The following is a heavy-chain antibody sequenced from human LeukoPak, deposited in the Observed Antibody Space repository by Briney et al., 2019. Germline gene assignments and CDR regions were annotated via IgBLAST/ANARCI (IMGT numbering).Heavy chain of an antibody. Sequence: ASVKVSCKASGYTFTSYGISWVRQAPGQGLEWMGWISAYNGNTNYAQKLQGRVTMTTDTSTSTVYMELRSLRSDDTAVYYCARDVGDIVVVPAAYTFDYWGQGTLVTVSS. CDR2: ISAYNGNT. CDR3: ARDVGDIVVVPAAYTFDY. J-gene: IGHJ4*02. CDR1: GYTFTSYG. D-gene: IGHD2-2*01. V-gene: IGHV1-18*01.